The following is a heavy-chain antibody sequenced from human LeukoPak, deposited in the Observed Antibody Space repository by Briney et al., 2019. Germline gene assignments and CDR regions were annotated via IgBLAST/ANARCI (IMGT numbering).Heavy chain of an antibody. CDR2: ISSSSSYI. J-gene: IGHJ4*02. Sequence: GGSLRLSCAASGFTFSSYSMNWVRQAPGKGLEWVSSISSSSSYIYYADSVKGRFTISRDNAKNSLYLQMNSLRAEDTAVYYCARDSYTVVVPAASPHDYWGQGTLVTVSS. CDR1: GFTFSSYS. D-gene: IGHD2-2*01. V-gene: IGHV3-21*01. CDR3: ARDSYTVVVPAASPHDY.